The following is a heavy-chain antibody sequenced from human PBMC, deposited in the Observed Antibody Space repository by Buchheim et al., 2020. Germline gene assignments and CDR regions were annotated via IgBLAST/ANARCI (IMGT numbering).Heavy chain of an antibody. D-gene: IGHD3-10*01. Sequence: QVQLVQSGAEVKKPGASVKVSCKASGYTFTSYYLHWVRQAPGQGLEWMGIINPSGGSTSYAQKFQGRVTMTRDTSTSTVYMELSSLRSEDTAVYYCAREDFVWFGSYYYGMDVWGQGTT. CDR1: GYTFTSYY. CDR3: AREDFVWFGSYYYGMDV. CDR2: INPSGGST. J-gene: IGHJ6*02. V-gene: IGHV1-46*01.